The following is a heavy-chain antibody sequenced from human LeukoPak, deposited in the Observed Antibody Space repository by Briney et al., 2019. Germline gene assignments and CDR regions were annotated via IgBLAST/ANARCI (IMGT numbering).Heavy chain of an antibody. CDR2: ISAYNGNT. CDR1: GGTFSSYA. Sequence: ASVKVSCKASGGTFSSYAISWVRQAPGQGLEWMGWISAYNGNTNYAQKLQGRVTMTTDTSTSTAYMELRSLRSDDTAVYYCARGRWLLWFGELSKHLFDYWGQGTLVTVSS. CDR3: ARGRWLLWFGELSKHLFDY. J-gene: IGHJ4*02. D-gene: IGHD3-10*01. V-gene: IGHV1-18*01.